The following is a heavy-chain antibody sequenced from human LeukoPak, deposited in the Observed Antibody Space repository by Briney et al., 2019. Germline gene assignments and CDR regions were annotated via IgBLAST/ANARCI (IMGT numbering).Heavy chain of an antibody. V-gene: IGHV1-18*01. CDR1: GYTFTSYG. J-gene: IGHJ4*02. Sequence: ASVTVSCTASGYTFTSYGISWVRQAPGQGLEWMGWISAYNGNTNYAQKLQGRVTMTTDTSTSTAYMELRSLRSDDTAVYYCAREVIAADPLDYWGQGTLVTVSS. CDR3: AREVIAADPLDY. CDR2: ISAYNGNT. D-gene: IGHD6-13*01.